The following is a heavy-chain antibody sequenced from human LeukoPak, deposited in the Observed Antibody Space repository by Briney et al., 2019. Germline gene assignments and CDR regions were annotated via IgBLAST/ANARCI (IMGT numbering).Heavy chain of an antibody. D-gene: IGHD3-22*01. CDR2: INPSGGST. Sequence: ASVEVSCKASGYTFTSYYMHWVRQAPGQGLEWMGIINPSGGSTSYAQKFQGRVTMTRDTSTSTVYMELSSLRSEETAVYYCARELYDSSGYYYVGTDNFDYWGQGTLVTVSS. J-gene: IGHJ4*02. CDR1: GYTFTSYY. V-gene: IGHV1-46*01. CDR3: ARELYDSSGYYYVGTDNFDY.